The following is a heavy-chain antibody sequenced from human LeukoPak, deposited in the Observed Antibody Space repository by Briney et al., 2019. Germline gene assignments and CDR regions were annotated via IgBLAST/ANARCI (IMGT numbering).Heavy chain of an antibody. CDR1: GFTFSTSW. J-gene: IGHJ5*02. V-gene: IGHV3-74*01. CDR3: VSLLAGS. Sequence: GESLRLSCAVSGFTFSTSWMNWVRQVPGEGPVWVSRINPDGSITGYADSVKGRFSIFRDNSKSTLYLQMNSLRGEDTAIYYCVSLLAGSWGQGTRVTVSS. CDR2: INPDGSIT.